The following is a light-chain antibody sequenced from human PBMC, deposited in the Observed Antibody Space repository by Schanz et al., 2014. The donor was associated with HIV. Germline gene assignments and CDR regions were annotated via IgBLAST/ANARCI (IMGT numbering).Light chain of an antibody. J-gene: IGLJ1*01. CDR1: SGDVGSYNY. V-gene: IGLV2-14*03. CDR3: CSYTNTSTYV. CDR2: DVS. Sequence: QSALTQPASVSGSPGQSISISCTGTSGDVGSYNYVSWYQQHPGKALKLMIYDVSNRPSGVSSRFSGSKSGNTASLTISGLQAEDEADYYCCSYTNTSTYVFGAGTKLTVL.